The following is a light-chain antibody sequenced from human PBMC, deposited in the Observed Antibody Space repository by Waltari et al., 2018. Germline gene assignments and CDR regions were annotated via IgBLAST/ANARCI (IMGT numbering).Light chain of an antibody. J-gene: IGLJ3*02. CDR3: SSYTDSFTVV. Sequence: QSALSQPASVSGSPGQSITISCTGTSSDIGGHSSVSRYQQHPGKAPKLMMYDVRNRPSGVSYRFSGSKSANTASLTISGLQAEDEADYYCSSYTDSFTVVFGGGTRLTVL. CDR1: SSDIGGHSS. CDR2: DVR. V-gene: IGLV2-14*03.